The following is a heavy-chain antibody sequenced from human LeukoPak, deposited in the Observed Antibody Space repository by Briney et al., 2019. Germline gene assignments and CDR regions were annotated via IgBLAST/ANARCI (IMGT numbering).Heavy chain of an antibody. J-gene: IGHJ4*02. CDR3: VRDLRSAGY. CDR1: GFSFSNYW. D-gene: IGHD3-10*02. V-gene: IGHV3-74*01. Sequence: GGSLRLSCAASGFSFSNYWRHGVRQAPGKGLVWVSRISSDGSDTIYADSVKGRFTMSRDNAKNTLYLQMNSLRAEDTAVYYCVRDLRSAGYWGQGTLVIVSS. CDR2: ISSDGSDT.